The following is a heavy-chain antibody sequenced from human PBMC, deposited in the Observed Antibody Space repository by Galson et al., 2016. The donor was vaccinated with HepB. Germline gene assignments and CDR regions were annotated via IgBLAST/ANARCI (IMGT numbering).Heavy chain of an antibody. V-gene: IGHV3-73*01. D-gene: IGHD6-6*01. CDR2: IRNKANNYAT. CDR1: GFSFSGST. Sequence: SLRLSCAASGFSFSGSTMHWVRQPSGKGLEWLGLIRNKANNYATEYGDSVKGRFSISRDDSKNTAYLQMNSLQTDDTAVYYCIRQPGVYSSPWGQGTLVTVS. J-gene: IGHJ4*02. CDR3: IRQPGVYSSP.